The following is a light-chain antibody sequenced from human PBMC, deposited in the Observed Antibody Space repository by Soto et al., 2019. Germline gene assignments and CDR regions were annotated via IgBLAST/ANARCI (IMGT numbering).Light chain of an antibody. CDR3: LSYDRSLYDSYV. Sequence: QSVLTQPPSVSGTPGQRVTISCTGSSSNIGSHYDVHWYQHVPGTAPKLLIYGNTNRPSGVPDRFSGSKSGTSAPLDINGLQADDEADYYCLSYDRSLYDSYVFGPGTKVTV. CDR2: GNT. J-gene: IGLJ1*01. V-gene: IGLV1-40*01. CDR1: SSNIGSHYD.